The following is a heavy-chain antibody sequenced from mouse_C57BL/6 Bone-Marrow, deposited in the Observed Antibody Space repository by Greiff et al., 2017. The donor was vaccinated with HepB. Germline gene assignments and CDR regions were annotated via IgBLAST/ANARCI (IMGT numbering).Heavy chain of an antibody. V-gene: IGHV5-4*01. CDR2: ISDGGSYT. CDR3: ARDWKDYAMDY. CDR1: GFTFSSYA. Sequence: EVKLMESGGGLVKPGGSLKLSCAASGFTFSSYAMSWVRQTPEKRLEWVATISDGGSYTYYPDNVKGRFTISRDNAKNNLYLQMCHLKSEDTAMYDCARDWKDYAMDYWGQGTSVTVSS. J-gene: IGHJ4*01.